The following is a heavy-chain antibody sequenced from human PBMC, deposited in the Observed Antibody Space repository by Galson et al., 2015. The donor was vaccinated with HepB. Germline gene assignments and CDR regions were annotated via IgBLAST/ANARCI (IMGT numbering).Heavy chain of an antibody. Sequence: SETLSLTCTVSGGSIRSYYWSWIRQPAGKGLEWIGRIYTSGITNYNPSVKSRVTMSLDTAKNQFSLKLSTVTAADAAVYYCSRDRDHYWYFDLWGRGTLVTVSS. CDR1: GGSIRSYY. CDR2: IYTSGIT. J-gene: IGHJ2*01. CDR3: SRDRDHYWYFDL. V-gene: IGHV4-4*07.